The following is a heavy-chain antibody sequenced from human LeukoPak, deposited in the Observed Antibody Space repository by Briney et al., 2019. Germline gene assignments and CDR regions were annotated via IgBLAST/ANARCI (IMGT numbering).Heavy chain of an antibody. CDR2: INPNSGGT. V-gene: IGHV1-2*02. CDR1: GYTFTGYY. Sequence: ASVKVSCKASGYTFTGYYMHWVRQAPGQGLEWMGWINPNSGGTNSAQKFQGRVTMTRDTSISTAYMELSRLRSDDTAVYYCARDHCSDNDCYEDYYYGMDVWGQGTTATVSS. CDR3: ARDHCSDNDCYEDYYYGMDV. J-gene: IGHJ6*02. D-gene: IGHD2-21*02.